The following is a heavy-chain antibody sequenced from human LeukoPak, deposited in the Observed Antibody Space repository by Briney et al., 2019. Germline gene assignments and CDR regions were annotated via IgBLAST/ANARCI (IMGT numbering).Heavy chain of an antibody. CDR3: ARGDYYGSGSYYIGY. V-gene: IGHV4-59*01. CDR2: IYYSGST. Sequence: SETLSLTCTVSVCSISSYYWSWIRQPPGKGLEWIGYIYYSGSTNYNPSLKSRVTISVDTSKNQFSLKLSSVTAADTAVYYCARGDYYGSGSYYIGYWGQGTLVTVSS. CDR1: VCSISSYY. D-gene: IGHD3-10*01. J-gene: IGHJ4*02.